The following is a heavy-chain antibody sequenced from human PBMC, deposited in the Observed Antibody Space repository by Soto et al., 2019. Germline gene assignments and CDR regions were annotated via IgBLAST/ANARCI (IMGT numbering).Heavy chain of an antibody. CDR2: IIPIFGTA. CDR1: GGTFSSYA. J-gene: IGHJ6*02. CDR3: VRLRMITFGGTTGYYYYGMDV. V-gene: IGHV1-69*13. D-gene: IGHD3-16*01. Sequence: SVKVSCKASGGTFSSYAISWVRQAPGQGLEWMGGIIPIFGTANYAQKFQGRVTITADESTSTAYMELSSLRSEDTAVYYCVRLRMITFGGTTGYYYYGMDVWGQGTTVTVSS.